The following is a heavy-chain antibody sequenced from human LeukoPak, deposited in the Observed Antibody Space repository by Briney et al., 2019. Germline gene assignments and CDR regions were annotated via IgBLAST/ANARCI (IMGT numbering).Heavy chain of an antibody. CDR3: ARTIATRSATFSDYYYTMDV. D-gene: IGHD6-6*01. Sequence: SETLSLTCTVSGVSISSSHWSWIRLPPGRGLEWIGYMSNSGTTNYNPSLKSRVTISVYMSNNQFSLTLSSVTAADTAVYYCARTIATRSATFSDYYYTMDVWGKGTTVTVSS. V-gene: IGHV4-59*01. CDR1: GVSISSSH. J-gene: IGHJ6*03. CDR2: MSNSGTT.